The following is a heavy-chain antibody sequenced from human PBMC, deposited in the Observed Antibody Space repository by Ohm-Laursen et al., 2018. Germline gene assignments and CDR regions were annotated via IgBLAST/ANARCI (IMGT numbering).Heavy chain of an antibody. Sequence: SLRLSCAASGFTFRWYAMSWVRQAPGKGLEWVSALSGSGDTTDYADSVEGRFTISRDNSQNMLYLQMSSLRAEDTAVYYCAKDRMVYADWGQGTLVTVSS. D-gene: IGHD2-8*01. CDR3: AKDRMVYAD. CDR1: GFTFRWYA. CDR2: LSGSGDTT. J-gene: IGHJ4*02. V-gene: IGHV3-23*01.